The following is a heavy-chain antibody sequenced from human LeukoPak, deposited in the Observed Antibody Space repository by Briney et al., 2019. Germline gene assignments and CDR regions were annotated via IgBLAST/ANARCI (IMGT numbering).Heavy chain of an antibody. V-gene: IGHV1-18*01. CDR2: ISAYNGNT. D-gene: IGHD1-14*01. CDR3: ARDSWGGPPLTDFDY. J-gene: IGHJ4*02. Sequence: GASVKVSCKASGYTFTDYGISWVRQAPGQGLEWMGWISAYNGNTNYAQKLQGRVTMTTDTSTSTAYMELRSLRSDDTAVFYCARDSWGGPPLTDFDYWGQGTLVTVSS. CDR1: GYTFTDYG.